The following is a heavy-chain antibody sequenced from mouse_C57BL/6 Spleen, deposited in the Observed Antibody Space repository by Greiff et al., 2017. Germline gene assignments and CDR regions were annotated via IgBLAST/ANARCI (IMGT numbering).Heavy chain of an antibody. CDR2: LDPSDSYT. D-gene: IGHD1-1*01. CDR1: GYTFTSYW. Sequence: QVQLQQPGAELVMPGASVKLSCKASGYTFTSYWMHWVKPRPGQGLEWIGELDPSDSYTNYNQKFKGKSTFTVDKSSSTDEMQLSSLTSEDSAVYYCARGSHYYGSSSYVWGTGTTVTVSA. CDR3: ARGSHYYGSSSYV. J-gene: IGHJ1*03. V-gene: IGHV1-69*01.